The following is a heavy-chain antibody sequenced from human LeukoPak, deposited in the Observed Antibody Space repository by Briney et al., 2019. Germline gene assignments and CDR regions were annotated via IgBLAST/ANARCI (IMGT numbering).Heavy chain of an antibody. CDR1: GFTFSSYR. CDR3: AKQDFNNWFDP. Sequence: SGGSLRLSCAASGFTFSSYRMNWVRRAPGKGLEWVSGISGSGGSTDYADSVKGRFTISRDNSKNTLYLQMNSLRADDTAVYYCAKQDFNNWFDPWGQGTLVTVST. J-gene: IGHJ5*02. D-gene: IGHD2/OR15-2a*01. CDR2: ISGSGGST. V-gene: IGHV3-23*01.